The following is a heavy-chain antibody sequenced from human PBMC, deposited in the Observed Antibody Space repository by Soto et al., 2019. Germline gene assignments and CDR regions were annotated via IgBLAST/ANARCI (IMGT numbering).Heavy chain of an antibody. D-gene: IGHD6-6*01. CDR3: ARASFEYISSTSPVQDY. Sequence: EVRLVESGGGLIQPGGSLRLSCAVSGFTVSSMYMSWVRQAPGKGLEWVSVLFGGGDTYYADSVKGRFTISRDNSKNTLYLQMNSLRAEDTAVYYCARASFEYISSTSPVQDYWGQGTLVTVSS. J-gene: IGHJ4*02. CDR1: GFTVSSMY. CDR2: LFGGGDT. V-gene: IGHV3-53*01.